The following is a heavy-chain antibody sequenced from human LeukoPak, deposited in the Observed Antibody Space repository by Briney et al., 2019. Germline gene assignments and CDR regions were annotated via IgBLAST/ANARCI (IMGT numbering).Heavy chain of an antibody. V-gene: IGHV3-23*01. CDR3: AKATGWLDPYDY. J-gene: IGHJ4*02. CDR1: GFTFSTYA. Sequence: PGGSLRLSCAASGFTFSTYAMNWVRQAPGKGLEWISTIGGSDGTTYYADAVKGPFTISRDNYKNTLYLQLNSLRAEDTAVYYCAKATGWLDPYDYWGQGTLVTVSS. CDR2: IGGSDGTT. D-gene: IGHD3-22*01.